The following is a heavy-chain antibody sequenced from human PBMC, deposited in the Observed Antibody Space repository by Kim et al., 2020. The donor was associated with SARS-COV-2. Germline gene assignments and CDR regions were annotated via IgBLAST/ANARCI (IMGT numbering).Heavy chain of an antibody. Sequence: SETLSPTCAVYGGSFSGYYWSWIRQPPGKGLEWIGEINHSGSTNYNPSLKSRVTISVDTSKNQFSLKLSSVTAADTAVYYCAGGQRITIFGVANRGWFDPRGQGTLVTVSS. J-gene: IGHJ5*02. CDR2: INHSGST. CDR3: AGGQRITIFGVANRGWFDP. CDR1: GGSFSGYY. D-gene: IGHD3-3*01. V-gene: IGHV4-34*01.